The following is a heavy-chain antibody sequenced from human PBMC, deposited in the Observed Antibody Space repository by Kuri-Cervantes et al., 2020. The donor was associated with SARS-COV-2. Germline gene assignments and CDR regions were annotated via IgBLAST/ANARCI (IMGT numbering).Heavy chain of an antibody. J-gene: IGHJ4*02. Sequence: SETLSLTCTVSGGSISSYYWSWIRQPPGKGLKWIGYIYYSGSTNYNPSLKSRVTISVDTSKNQFSLKLSSVTAADTAVYYCAREQGPMRTFDYWGQGTLVTVSS. CDR1: GGSISSYY. CDR3: AREQGPMRTFDY. V-gene: IGHV4-59*01. CDR2: IYYSGST. D-gene: IGHD3/OR15-3a*01.